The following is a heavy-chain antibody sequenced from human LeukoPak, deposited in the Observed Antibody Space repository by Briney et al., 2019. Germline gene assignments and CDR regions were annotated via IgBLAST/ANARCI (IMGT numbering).Heavy chain of an antibody. CDR1: GGTFSSYA. J-gene: IGHJ5*02. CDR3: ARDVSGHGLFDP. CDR2: IIPIFGTA. Sequence: SVKVSCKASGGTFSSYAISWVRQAPGQGLEWMGGIIPIFGTANYAQKFQGRVTITTDESTSTAYMELSSLRSEDAAVYYCARDVSGHGLFDPWGQGTLVTVSS. V-gene: IGHV1-69*05. D-gene: IGHD3-3*01.